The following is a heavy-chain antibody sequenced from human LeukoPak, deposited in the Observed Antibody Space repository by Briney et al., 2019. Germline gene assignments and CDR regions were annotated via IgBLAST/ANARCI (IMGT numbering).Heavy chain of an antibody. J-gene: IGHJ4*02. CDR1: GVTFNSYA. D-gene: IGHD3-22*01. Sequence: GSSVKVSCKASGVTFNSYAINWVRQAPGQGIEWMGGIIPILGKGKYAQRFQGRVTITADESTSTAYMELNSLRSEDTAVYYCAKDFSETSSLDYYDSSGYSGFGDWGQGTLVTVSS. CDR2: IIPILGKG. V-gene: IGHV1-69*01. CDR3: AKDFSETSSLDYYDSSGYSGFGD.